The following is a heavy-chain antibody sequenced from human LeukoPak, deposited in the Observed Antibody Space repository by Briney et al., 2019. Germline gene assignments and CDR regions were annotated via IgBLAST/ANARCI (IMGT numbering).Heavy chain of an antibody. V-gene: IGHV3-48*01. J-gene: IGHJ4*02. Sequence: GGSLRLSCAASGFILSSYSMTWVRQAPGKGLEWISYISGDSGSIYYGDSVKGRFTISRDNAKNSLYLQMNSLRAEDTAVYYCARGADGSYTLFDYCGQGTLVTVSS. CDR2: ISGDSGSI. D-gene: IGHD1-26*01. CDR1: GFILSSYS. CDR3: ARGADGSYTLFDY.